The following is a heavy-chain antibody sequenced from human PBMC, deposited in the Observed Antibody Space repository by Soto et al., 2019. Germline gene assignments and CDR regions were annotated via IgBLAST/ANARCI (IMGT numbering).Heavy chain of an antibody. D-gene: IGHD6-13*01. CDR3: AREPFTKNSSSWDLTFRAHLNWFDP. Sequence: GGSLRLSCAASGFTFSSYWMSWVRQAPGKGLEWVANIKQDGSEKYYVDSVKGRFTISRDNAKNSLYLQMNSLRAEDTAVYYCAREPFTKNSSSWDLTFRAHLNWFDPWGQGTLVTVSS. CDR1: GFTFSSYW. CDR2: IKQDGSEK. J-gene: IGHJ5*02. V-gene: IGHV3-7*05.